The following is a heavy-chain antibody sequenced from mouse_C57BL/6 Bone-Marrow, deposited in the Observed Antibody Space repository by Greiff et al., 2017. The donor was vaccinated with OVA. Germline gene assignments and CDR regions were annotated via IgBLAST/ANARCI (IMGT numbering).Heavy chain of an antibody. Sequence: QVQLKESGPGLVQPSQSLSITCTVSGFSLTSYGVHWVRQSPGKGLEWLGVIWRGGSTDYNAAFMSRLSITKDNSKSQVFFKMNSLQADDTAIYYCAKKWAYYSNYDAMDYWGQGTSVTVSS. CDR3: AKKWAYYSNYDAMDY. J-gene: IGHJ4*01. D-gene: IGHD2-5*01. CDR1: GFSLTSYG. V-gene: IGHV2-5*01. CDR2: IWRGGST.